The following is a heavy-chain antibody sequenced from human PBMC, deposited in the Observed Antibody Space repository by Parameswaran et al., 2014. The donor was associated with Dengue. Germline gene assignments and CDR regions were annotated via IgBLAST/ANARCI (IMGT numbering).Heavy chain of an antibody. D-gene: IGHD3-9*01. CDR2: IYYSGST. CDR3: ASLLGYYDILTGYHRGGYFDY. J-gene: IGHJ4*02. Sequence: VRQAPGKGLEWIGSIYYSGSTYYNPSLKSRVTISVDTSKNQFSLKLSSVTAADTAVYYCASLLGYYDILTGYHRGGYFDYWGQGTLVTVSS. V-gene: IGHV4-39*01.